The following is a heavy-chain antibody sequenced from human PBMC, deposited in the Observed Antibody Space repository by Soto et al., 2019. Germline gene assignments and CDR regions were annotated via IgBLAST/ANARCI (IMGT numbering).Heavy chain of an antibody. CDR2: INPNSRGT. V-gene: IGHV1-2*02. CDR3: ARVTLKAGNWFDP. J-gene: IGHJ5*02. CDR1: GYTFTDYF. Sequence: VASVKVSCKASGYTFTDYFIHWVRQAPGQGLEWMGWINPNSRGTNYAQKFQGKVTMTRDTSNSTAYMELRGLTSDDTAVYYCARVTLKAGNWFDPWGQGTLVTVSS.